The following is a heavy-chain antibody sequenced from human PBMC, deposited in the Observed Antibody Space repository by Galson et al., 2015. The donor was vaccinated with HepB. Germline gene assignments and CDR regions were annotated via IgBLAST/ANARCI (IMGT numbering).Heavy chain of an antibody. CDR2: IKTDGSAK. Sequence: LRLSCAASGFSFSSYWMSWVRQAPGKGLECVASIKTDGSAKQYVDSVKGRFTVSRDNARSSLFLQMNSLRGEDTAVYYCARDWAPASLWGQGTLVTVSS. J-gene: IGHJ4*02. V-gene: IGHV3-7*01. D-gene: IGHD3-16*01. CDR3: ARDWAPASL. CDR1: GFSFSSYW.